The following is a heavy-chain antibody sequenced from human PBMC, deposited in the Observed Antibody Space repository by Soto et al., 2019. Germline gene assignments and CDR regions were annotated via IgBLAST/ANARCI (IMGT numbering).Heavy chain of an antibody. V-gene: IGHV3-48*02. CDR1: GFTFSSYS. D-gene: IGHD3-10*01. Sequence: HPGGSLRLSCAASGFTFSSYSMNWVRQAPGKGLEWVSYISSSSSTIYYADSVKGRFTISRDNAKNSLYLQMNSLRDEDTAVYYCARTDVLLWFGELIFFDYWGQGTLVTVSS. CDR2: ISSSSSTI. CDR3: ARTDVLLWFGELIFFDY. J-gene: IGHJ4*02.